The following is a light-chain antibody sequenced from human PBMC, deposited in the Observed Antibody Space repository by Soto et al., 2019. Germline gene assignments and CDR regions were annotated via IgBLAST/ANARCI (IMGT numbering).Light chain of an antibody. CDR2: GPS. Sequence: TQSPASLSAYLGDRANLSCRASEGVINYLAWFQRKPGKGPRLLIYGPSTMATGIPCRFSGSGSGTEFTLTTTSMQSEEFAVYYCQQYYKWPQWTIGQGTKVDIK. V-gene: IGKV3-15*01. J-gene: IGKJ1*01. CDR1: EGVINY. CDR3: QQYYKWPQWT.